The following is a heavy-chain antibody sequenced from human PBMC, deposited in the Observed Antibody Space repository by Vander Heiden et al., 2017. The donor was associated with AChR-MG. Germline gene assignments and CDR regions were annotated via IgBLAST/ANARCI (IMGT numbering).Heavy chain of an antibody. CDR3: ARDLKAGKRGVGFDY. CDR2: INPSAGST. Sequence: QVQLVQSGAEVKIPGASVRVSCKASGYTFTSYYIHWARQAPGQGLEWMGVINPSAGSTAYAQNFQGRVTMTRDTSTTTVYMELSSLRSEDTAVYYCARDLKAGKRGVGFDYWGQGTLVTVSS. J-gene: IGHJ4*02. D-gene: IGHD2-8*01. CDR1: GYTFTSYY. V-gene: IGHV1-46*01.